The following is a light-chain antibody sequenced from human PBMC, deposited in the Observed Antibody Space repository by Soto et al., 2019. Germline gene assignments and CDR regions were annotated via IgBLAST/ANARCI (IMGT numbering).Light chain of an antibody. CDR2: NNT. V-gene: IGLV1-40*01. Sequence: QSVLTQPPSVSGAPGQRVTISCTGSNSNIGAGFGVQWYQQFPRTAPRLLIYNNTNRPSGVPDRFSASKSGTSASLAITGLRAEDEADYYCQSFDINVLELIFGVGTKLTVL. J-gene: IGLJ2*01. CDR3: QSFDINVLELI. CDR1: NSNIGAGFG.